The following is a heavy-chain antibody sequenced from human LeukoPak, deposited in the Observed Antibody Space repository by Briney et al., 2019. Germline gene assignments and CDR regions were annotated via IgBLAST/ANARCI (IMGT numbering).Heavy chain of an antibody. D-gene: IGHD4-17*01. J-gene: IGHJ4*02. CDR1: GFTFSNYW. CDR2: MNQDGSIK. CDR3: ARGARDSGDYVIDY. V-gene: IGHV3-7*01. Sequence: QPGGSLRLSCAASGFTFSNYWMNWVRQAPGKGLEWVANMNQDGSIKYSVDSVKGRFTISRDNADNSLCLQMNSLRAEDTAVYYCARGARDSGDYVIDYWGQGTPVTVSS.